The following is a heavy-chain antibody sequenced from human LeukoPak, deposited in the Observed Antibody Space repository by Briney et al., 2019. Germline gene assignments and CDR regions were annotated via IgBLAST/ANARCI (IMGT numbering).Heavy chain of an antibody. CDR1: GFTFSSYG. V-gene: IGHV3-30*03. CDR3: AFSGYSSGCPDY. Sequence: GRSLRLSCAASGFTFSSYGMHWVRQAPGKGLEWVAVISYDGSNKYYADSVKGRFTISRDNSKNMLYLQMNSLRAEDTAVYYCAFSGYSSGCPDYWGQGTLVTVSS. D-gene: IGHD6-19*01. J-gene: IGHJ4*02. CDR2: ISYDGSNK.